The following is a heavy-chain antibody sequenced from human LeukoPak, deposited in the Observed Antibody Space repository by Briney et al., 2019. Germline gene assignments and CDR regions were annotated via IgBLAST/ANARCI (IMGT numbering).Heavy chain of an antibody. CDR3: ARDRWELLGLDY. CDR2: IYYSGST. CDR1: GGSISNYY. Sequence: SETLSLTCAVSGGSISNYYWSWIRQPPGKGLEWIGYIYYSGSTNYNPSLKSRVTISVDTSKNQFSLKLSSVTAADTAVYYCARDRWELLGLDYWGQGTLVTVSS. D-gene: IGHD1-26*01. V-gene: IGHV4-59*01. J-gene: IGHJ4*02.